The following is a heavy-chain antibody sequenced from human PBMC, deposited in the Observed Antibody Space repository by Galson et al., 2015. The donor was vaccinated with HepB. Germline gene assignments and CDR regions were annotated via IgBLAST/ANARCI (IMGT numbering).Heavy chain of an antibody. CDR2: IKQDGSEK. Sequence: LRLSCAASGFTFSSYWMSWVRQAPGKGLEWVANIKQDGSEKYYVDSVKGRFTISRDNAKNSLYLQMNSLRAEDTAVYYCARDGDYYDSSGYYYYGMDVWGQGTTVTVSS. J-gene: IGHJ6*02. D-gene: IGHD3-22*01. CDR1: GFTFSSYW. V-gene: IGHV3-7*03. CDR3: ARDGDYYDSSGYYYYGMDV.